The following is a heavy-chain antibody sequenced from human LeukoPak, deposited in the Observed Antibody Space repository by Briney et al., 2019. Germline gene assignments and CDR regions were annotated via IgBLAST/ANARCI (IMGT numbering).Heavy chain of an antibody. CDR2: VNSDGSST. J-gene: IGHJ3*02. Sequence: GGSLRLSCAASGFTFSRYWMHWVRQAPGKGLVWVSRVNSDGSSTTYADSVKGRFTISRDNAKNTLYLQMNSLRAEDTAVYYCASLILCYGCSSSSDSLDIWGQGTMVTVSS. CDR1: GFTFSRYW. D-gene: IGHD6-19*01. V-gene: IGHV3-74*01. CDR3: ASLILCYGCSSSSDSLDI.